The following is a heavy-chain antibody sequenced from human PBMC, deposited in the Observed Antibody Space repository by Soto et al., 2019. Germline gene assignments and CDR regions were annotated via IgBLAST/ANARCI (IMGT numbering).Heavy chain of an antibody. CDR2: ISYDGSNK. J-gene: IGHJ6*02. CDR3: AKDQYCSGGSCYGMDV. CDR1: EFTFSSYV. D-gene: IGHD2-15*01. V-gene: IGHV3-30*18. Sequence: GGSLRLSCAASEFTFSSYVMHWVRQAPGKGLEWVAVISYDGSNKYYADSVKGRFTISRDNSKNTLYLQMNSLRAEDTAVYYCAKDQYCSGGSCYGMDVWGQGTTVTVSS.